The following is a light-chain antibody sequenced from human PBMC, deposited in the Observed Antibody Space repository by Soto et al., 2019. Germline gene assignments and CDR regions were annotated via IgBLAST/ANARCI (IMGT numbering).Light chain of an antibody. CDR2: DDN. J-gene: IGLJ1*01. CDR1: SSNMGGNS. CDR3: GSWDSSLSAYV. Sequence: QSVLTQPPSVSAAPGQKVTISCSGSSSNMGGNSVSWYQQFPGTAPKLLIYDDNKRPSGIPDRFSGSKSGTSATLGITGFQTGDEADYYCGSWDSSLSAYVFGTGTKVTVL. V-gene: IGLV1-51*01.